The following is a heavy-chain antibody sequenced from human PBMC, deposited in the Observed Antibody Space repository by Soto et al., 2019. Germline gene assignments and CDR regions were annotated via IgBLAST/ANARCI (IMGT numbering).Heavy chain of an antibody. J-gene: IGHJ6*02. D-gene: IGHD3-10*01. CDR2: IRSKAYGGTT. CDR3: TRVTIYGSGYYYYGMDV. V-gene: IGHV3-49*03. CDR1: GFTFGDYA. Sequence: GGSLRLSCTASGFTFGDYAMSWFRQAPGKGLEWVGFIRSKAYGGTTEYAASVKGRFTISRDDSKSIAYLQMNSLKTEDTAVYYCTRVTIYGSGYYYYGMDVWGQGTTVTVSS.